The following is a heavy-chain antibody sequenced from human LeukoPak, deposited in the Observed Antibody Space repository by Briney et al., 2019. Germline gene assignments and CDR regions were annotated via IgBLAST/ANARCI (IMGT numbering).Heavy chain of an antibody. D-gene: IGHD3-16*02. V-gene: IGHV3-23*01. J-gene: IGHJ4*02. Sequence: PGGSLRLSCAASGFTFSSYAMSWVRQAPGKGLEWVSAISGSGGSTYYADSVKGRFTISRDNSKNTLYLQMYSLRAEDTAVSYCANLGDDRDYVWGSYRSDNSDYWGQGTLVTVSS. CDR2: ISGSGGST. CDR1: GFTFSSYA. CDR3: ANLGDDRDYVWGSYRSDNSDY.